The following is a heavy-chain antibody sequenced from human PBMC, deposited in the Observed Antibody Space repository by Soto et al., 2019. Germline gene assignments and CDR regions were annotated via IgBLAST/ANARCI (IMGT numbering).Heavy chain of an antibody. V-gene: IGHV3-30-3*01. Sequence: QVQLVESGGGVVQPGRSLRLSCAASGFTFSSYAMHWVRQAPGKGLEWVAVISYDGSNKYYADSVKGRFTISRDNSKNTLYVKMNSLSGEDTAVYYCGRDWEGGVGDPIAVAGTMPVYYFDYWGQGTLVTVSS. J-gene: IGHJ4*02. CDR3: GRDWEGGVGDPIAVAGTMPVYYFDY. CDR2: ISYDGSNK. D-gene: IGHD6-19*01. CDR1: GFTFSSYA.